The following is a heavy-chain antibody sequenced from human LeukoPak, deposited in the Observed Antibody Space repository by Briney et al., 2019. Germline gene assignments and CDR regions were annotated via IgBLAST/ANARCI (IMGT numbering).Heavy chain of an antibody. D-gene: IGHD2-21*02. CDR1: GFTFSSYA. Sequence: GILRLSCAASGFTFSSYAMHWVRQAPGKGLEWVAVISYDGSNKYYADSVKGRFTISRDNSKNTLYLQMNSLRAEDTAVYYCARLCGGDCYDFDYWGQGTLVTVSS. J-gene: IGHJ4*02. CDR3: ARLCGGDCYDFDY. V-gene: IGHV3-30-3*01. CDR2: ISYDGSNK.